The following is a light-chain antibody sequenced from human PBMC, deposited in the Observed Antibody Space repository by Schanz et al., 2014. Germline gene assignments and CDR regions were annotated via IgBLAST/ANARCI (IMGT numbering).Light chain of an antibody. V-gene: IGKV1-39*01. CDR3: QQTDTTPLK. CDR1: QTIITY. CDR2: GTS. Sequence: DIQMTQSPFSLSASVGDRVTITCRASQTIITYLNWYQQKPGKAPSLLIYGTSSLQSGVPSRFSGSGSGTEFTLTISSLQPEDFATYYCQQTDTTPLKFGQGTKVEIK. J-gene: IGKJ1*01.